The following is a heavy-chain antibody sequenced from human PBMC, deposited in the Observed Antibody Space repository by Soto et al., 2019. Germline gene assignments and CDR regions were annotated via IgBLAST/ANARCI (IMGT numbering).Heavy chain of an antibody. CDR3: AKDSGCVNNACAYDP. J-gene: IGHJ5*02. CDR2: ISRGSDYI. CDR1: GFSFSDYT. V-gene: IGHV3-21*01. Sequence: EVHLVESGGGLVKPGGSLRLTCAGSGFSFSDYTMNWVRQAPGKGLEWVSSISRGSDYIFYADTVKGRFTISRDNARNSLYLQMSSLRAEDTAVYYCAKDSGCVNNACAYDPWGQGTRVSVSS. D-gene: IGHD1-20*01.